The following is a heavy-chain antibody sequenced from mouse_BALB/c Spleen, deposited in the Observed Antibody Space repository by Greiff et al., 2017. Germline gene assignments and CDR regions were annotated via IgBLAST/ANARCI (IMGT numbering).Heavy chain of an antibody. CDR3: ARSYGNYYFDD. Sequence: VQLKESGAELVKPGASVKLSCTASGFNIKDNYMHWVKQRPEQGLVWSGRIDPSNGNTKYNPKFQGKATITADTSSNTAYMQLSSLTSEDTAVYYCARSYGNYYFDDWGQGTTLTVSS. CDR2: IDPSNGNT. CDR1: GFNIKDNY. V-gene: IGHV14-3*02. J-gene: IGHJ2*01. D-gene: IGHD2-1*01.